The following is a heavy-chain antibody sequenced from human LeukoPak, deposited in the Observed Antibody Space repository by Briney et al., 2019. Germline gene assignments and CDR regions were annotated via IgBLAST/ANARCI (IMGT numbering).Heavy chain of an antibody. D-gene: IGHD3-9*01. CDR2: ISSNGGST. CDR3: ARETGLEGYAFDI. Sequence: GGSLRLSCAASGFTFSSYAMHWVRQAPGKGLEYVSAISSNGGSTYYANSVKGRFTISRDNSKNTLYLQMGSLRAEDMAVYYCARETGLEGYAFDIWGQGTLVTVSS. CDR1: GFTFSSYA. J-gene: IGHJ4*02. V-gene: IGHV3-64*01.